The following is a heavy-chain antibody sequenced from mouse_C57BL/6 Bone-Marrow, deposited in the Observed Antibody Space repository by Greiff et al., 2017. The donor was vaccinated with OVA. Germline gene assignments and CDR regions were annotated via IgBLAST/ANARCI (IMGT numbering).Heavy chain of an antibody. CDR1: GFTFSSYG. V-gene: IGHV5-6*01. Sequence: EVMLVESGGDLVKPGGSLKLSCAASGFTFSSYGMSWVRQTPDKRLEWVATISSGGSYTYYPDSVKGRFTISRDNAKNTLYLQMSSLKSEDTAMYYCARHELRLWFAYWGQGTLVTVSA. J-gene: IGHJ3*01. CDR3: ARHELRLWFAY. D-gene: IGHD3-2*02. CDR2: ISSGGSYT.